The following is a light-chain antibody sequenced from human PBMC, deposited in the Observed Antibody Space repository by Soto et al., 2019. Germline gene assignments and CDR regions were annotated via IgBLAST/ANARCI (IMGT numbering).Light chain of an antibody. CDR3: HQYENWPQT. Sequence: EIVLTQSPGTLSLSPGERGTLSCRASQRFGSSNLAWYQQKLGQAPRLLIYRASTRATGIPARFSGSGSGTEFTLTISSLQSEDFALYYCHQYENWPQTFGQGTKVDIK. V-gene: IGKV3-15*01. CDR2: RAS. CDR1: QRFGSSN. J-gene: IGKJ1*01.